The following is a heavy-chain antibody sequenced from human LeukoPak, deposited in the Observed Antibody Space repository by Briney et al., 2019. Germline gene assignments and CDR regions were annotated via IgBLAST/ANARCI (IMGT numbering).Heavy chain of an antibody. D-gene: IGHD5-18*01. CDR3: ARSVTAMVMALDY. Sequence: SETPSLTCTVSGGSISSYYWSWIRQPPGKGLEWIGYIYYSGSTNYNPSLKSRVTISVDTSKNQFSLKLSSVTAADTAVYYCARSVTAMVMALDYWGQGTLVTVSS. V-gene: IGHV4-59*01. CDR1: GGSISSYY. CDR2: IYYSGST. J-gene: IGHJ4*02.